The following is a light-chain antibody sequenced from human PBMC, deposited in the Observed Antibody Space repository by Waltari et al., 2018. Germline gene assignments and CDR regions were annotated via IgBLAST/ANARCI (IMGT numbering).Light chain of an antibody. Sequence: DIVMTQSPLSLPVTPGEPASISCRSRQSLLYRNGNNYLDWYLQKPGQSPQLLIYLGSNRASGVPDRFSGSGSGTDFTLKITRVEAEDVGIYYCMQALQTPWTFGQGTKVEIK. CDR3: MQALQTPWT. J-gene: IGKJ1*01. CDR2: LGS. CDR1: QSLLYRNGNNY. V-gene: IGKV2-28*01.